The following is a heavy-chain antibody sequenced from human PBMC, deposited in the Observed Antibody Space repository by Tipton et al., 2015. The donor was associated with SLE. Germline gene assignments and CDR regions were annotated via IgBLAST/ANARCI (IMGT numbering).Heavy chain of an antibody. CDR1: GGSFSSGPYY. CDR3: ARRHYSGPFDS. D-gene: IGHD5-12*01. CDR2: IYYSGST. J-gene: IGHJ4*02. Sequence: TLSLTCTVSGGSFSSGPYYWGWVRQAPGKGLEWIGNIYYSGSTFYNPSLKSRVTISVDTSKNQFSLKLNSVTAADTAVYYCARRHYSGPFDSWGQGALVTVSS. V-gene: IGHV4-39*07.